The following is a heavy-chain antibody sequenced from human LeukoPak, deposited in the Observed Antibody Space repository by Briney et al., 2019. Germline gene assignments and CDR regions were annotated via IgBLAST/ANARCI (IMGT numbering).Heavy chain of an antibody. CDR1: GFSFTTYW. V-gene: IGHV3-7*01. D-gene: IGHD3-10*01. CDR2: IKPDGTEK. J-gene: IGHJ4*02. Sequence: GGSLRLSCGAAGFSFTTYWMGWVRQAPGKGLEGVADIKPDGTEKYYVDSVKGRFTISRDNAKNSLYLQMNSLRVEDTAVYYCAKLAKYFYGSETYYFFEHWGQGTPVTASS. CDR3: AKLAKYFYGSETYYFFEH.